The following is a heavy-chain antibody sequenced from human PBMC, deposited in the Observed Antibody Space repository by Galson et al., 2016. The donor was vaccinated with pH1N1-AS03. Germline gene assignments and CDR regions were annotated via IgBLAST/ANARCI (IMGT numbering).Heavy chain of an antibody. CDR1: GGTFSGYY. D-gene: IGHD2-21*01. CDR3: AGSEWGVDCYRRTFDF. Sequence: ETLSLTCASHGGTFSGYYWSWIRQTPGKGLEWIGEINYSGITNYNPSLKSRLTISVDWSKSQFSLHLSSVTAADTAVYYCAGSEWGVDCYRRTFDFWGQGTQVTVSS. CDR2: INYSGIT. V-gene: IGHV4-34*08. J-gene: IGHJ4*02.